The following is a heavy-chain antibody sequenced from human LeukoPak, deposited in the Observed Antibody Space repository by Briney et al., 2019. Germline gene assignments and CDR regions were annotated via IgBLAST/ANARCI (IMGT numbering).Heavy chain of an antibody. CDR2: ISSSSSYI. D-gene: IGHD2-2*01. CDR3: AKNRYQLLPIFDY. CDR1: GFTFSSYS. V-gene: IGHV3-21*04. J-gene: IGHJ4*02. Sequence: GGSLRLSCAASGFTFSSYSMNWVRQAPGEGLEWVSSISSSSSYIYYADSVKGRFTISRDNAKNSLYLQMNSLRAEDTAVYCCAKNRYQLLPIFDYWGQGTLVTVSS.